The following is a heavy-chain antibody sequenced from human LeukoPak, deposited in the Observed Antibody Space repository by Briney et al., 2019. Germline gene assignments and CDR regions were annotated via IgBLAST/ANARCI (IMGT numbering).Heavy chain of an antibody. V-gene: IGHV4-34*01. Sequence: PSETLSLTCAVYGGSFSSYYWSWIRQPPGKGLEWIGEINHSGGTNYNPSLKSRVTISVDTSKNQFSLKLSSVTAADTAVYYCARASRVYDLDYWGQGTLVTVSS. CDR2: INHSGGT. CDR3: ARASRVYDLDY. J-gene: IGHJ4*02. D-gene: IGHD5/OR15-5a*01. CDR1: GGSFSSYY.